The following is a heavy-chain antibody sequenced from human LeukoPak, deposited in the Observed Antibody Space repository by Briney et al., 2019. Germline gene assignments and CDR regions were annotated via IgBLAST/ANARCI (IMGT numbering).Heavy chain of an antibody. CDR2: IKQDGSEK. D-gene: IGHD3-3*01. Sequence: GGSLRLSCAASGFTFSSYWMSWVRQAPGKGLEWVANIKQDGSEKYYVDSVKGRFTISRDNAKNSLYLQMNSLRAEDTAVYYCARDRIDEIFGVAQGAFDIWGQGTMVTVSS. V-gene: IGHV3-7*01. CDR3: ARDRIDEIFGVAQGAFDI. CDR1: GFTFSSYW. J-gene: IGHJ3*02.